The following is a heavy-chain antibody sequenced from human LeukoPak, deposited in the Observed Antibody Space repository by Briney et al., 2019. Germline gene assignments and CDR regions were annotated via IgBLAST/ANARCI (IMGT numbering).Heavy chain of an antibody. CDR2: INPNSGGT. CDR3: ARAYDYVWGSYRSAPDY. J-gene: IGHJ4*02. D-gene: IGHD3-16*02. Sequence: ASVKVSCKASGYTFTGYYMHWVRQAPGQGLEWMGWINPNSGGTNYAQKFQGRVTMTRDTSISTAYMELRSLRSDDTAVYYCARAYDYVWGSYRSAPDYWGQGTLVTVSS. V-gene: IGHV1-2*02. CDR1: GYTFTGYY.